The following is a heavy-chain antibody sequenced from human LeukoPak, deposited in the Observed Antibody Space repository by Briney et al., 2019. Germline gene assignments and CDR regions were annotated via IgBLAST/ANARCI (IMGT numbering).Heavy chain of an antibody. V-gene: IGHV4-39*07. J-gene: IGHJ6*03. CDR1: GGSISSRPYY. CDR2: ISYSGTT. CDR3: ARDFSSSSSVYYYYYMDA. Sequence: SETLSLTCTVSGGSISSRPYYWGWVRQSPGKGLEWIGTISYSGTTYYNPSLKSRVTISLDTSKNQFSLKLSSVTAADTAIYYCARDFSSSSSVYYYYYMDAWGKGTTVTVSS. D-gene: IGHD6-6*01.